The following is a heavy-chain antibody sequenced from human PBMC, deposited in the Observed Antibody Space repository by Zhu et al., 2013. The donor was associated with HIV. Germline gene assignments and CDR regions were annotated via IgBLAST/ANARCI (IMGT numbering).Heavy chain of an antibody. Sequence: QVQLVQSGAEVKKPGASVKVSCQTSGYGFSGFYLHWVRQVSGQAPQWVGWIHPVSGATHFGQKFQGRVTMTRDASISTVYMELSRLRSDDTAVYYCARGRGPYDAFDIWGQGTMVSVSS. J-gene: IGHJ3*02. CDR2: IHPVSGAT. CDR3: ARGRGPYDAFDI. V-gene: IGHV1-2*02. CDR1: GYGFSGFY.